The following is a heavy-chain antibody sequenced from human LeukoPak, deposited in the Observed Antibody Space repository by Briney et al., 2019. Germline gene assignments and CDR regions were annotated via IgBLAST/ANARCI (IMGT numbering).Heavy chain of an antibody. J-gene: IGHJ4*02. CDR2: IYSEGTT. CDR1: GFPVNTNY. Sequence: GGSLRLSCAASGFPVNTNYLTWVRQAPGKGLEWVSVIYSEGTTHYADSVKGRFTISRDNSKNTVYLQMNSLRVEDTAVYYCARGHGYFDYWGQGTLVTVSS. V-gene: IGHV3-53*01. CDR3: ARGHGYFDY.